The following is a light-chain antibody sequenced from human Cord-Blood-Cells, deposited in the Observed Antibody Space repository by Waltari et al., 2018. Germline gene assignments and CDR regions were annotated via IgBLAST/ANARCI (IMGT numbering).Light chain of an antibody. J-gene: IGKJ4*01. V-gene: IGKV3-20*01. CDR3: QQYGSSPLT. Sequence: EIVLTQSPGTLSLSPGERATLSCRASQSVSSSYLAWYQQKPGQAPRLLIDGASSMATGIPDRFSGSGSGTDCTLTISRLEPEDFAVYYCQQYGSSPLTFGGGTKVEIK. CDR2: GAS. CDR1: QSVSSSY.